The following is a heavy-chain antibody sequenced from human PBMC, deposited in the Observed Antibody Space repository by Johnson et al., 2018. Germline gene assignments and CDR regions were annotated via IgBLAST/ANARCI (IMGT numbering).Heavy chain of an antibody. Sequence: EVQLVESGGGLVQPGGSLRLSCAASGFTFSSYAMSWVRQAPGKGLEWVSAISGSGGSTYYADSVKGRFTISRDNSKNTLYLQMKSLGAEDTAVYYCAKGGCGGDCPLYYYYGMDVWGQGTTVTVSS. CDR2: ISGSGGST. CDR3: AKGGCGGDCPLYYYYGMDV. J-gene: IGHJ6*02. V-gene: IGHV3-23*04. D-gene: IGHD2-21*02. CDR1: GFTFSSYA.